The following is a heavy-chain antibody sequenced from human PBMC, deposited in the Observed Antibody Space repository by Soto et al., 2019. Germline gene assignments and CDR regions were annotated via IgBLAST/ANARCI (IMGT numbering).Heavy chain of an antibody. D-gene: IGHD1-1*01. V-gene: IGHV1-69*12. CDR3: AREGPKHDDEDPYLDY. CDR2: VIPIFGTA. Sequence: QVQLVQSGAEVKKPGSSVKVSCKASGGTFSSYAISWVRQAPGQGLEWMGGVIPIFGTANYAQKFQGRVTITADESTSTAYMELSSLRSEDTAVYYCAREGPKHDDEDPYLDYWGQGTLVTVSS. J-gene: IGHJ4*02. CDR1: GGTFSSYA.